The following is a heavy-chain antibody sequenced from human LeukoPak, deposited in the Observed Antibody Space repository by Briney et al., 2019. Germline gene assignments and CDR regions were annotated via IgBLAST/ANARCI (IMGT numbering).Heavy chain of an antibody. V-gene: IGHV3-53*01. CDR1: GFTVSSNY. CDR3: ARVLIDYGDYENSFDI. J-gene: IGHJ3*02. CDR2: IYSGGST. D-gene: IGHD4-17*01. Sequence: GGSLRLSCAASGFTVSSNYMSWVRQAPGKGLEWVSVIYSGGSTYYADSVKGRFTISRDNSKNTLYLQMNSLRAEDTAVYYCARVLIDYGDYENSFDIGGQGTMVTVSS.